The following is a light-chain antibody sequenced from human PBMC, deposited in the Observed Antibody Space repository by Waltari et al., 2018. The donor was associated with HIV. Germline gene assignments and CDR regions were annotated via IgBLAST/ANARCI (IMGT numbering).Light chain of an antibody. Sequence: TQSPLSLSVTLGQPAAISCKSNQSLAFRDGKSYLFWYHQRPGHPPRRLLYQVSHRDSGVPCRITGSGSDTDFTLRISRVEAEDAGFYFCMQATSWPHTFGQRTELQI. J-gene: IGKJ2*01. CDR2: QVS. CDR3: MQATSWPHT. V-gene: IGKV2-30*01. CDR1: QSLAFRDGKSY.